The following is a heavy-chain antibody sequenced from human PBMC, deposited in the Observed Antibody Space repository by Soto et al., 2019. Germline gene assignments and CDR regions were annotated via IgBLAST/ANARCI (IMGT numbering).Heavy chain of an antibody. CDR2: ISGSGGST. CDR3: AKALDTIFGVVNDAFDI. J-gene: IGHJ3*02. V-gene: IGHV3-23*01. CDR1: GFTFSSYA. Sequence: GGSLRLSCAASGFTFSSYAMSWVRQAPGKGLEWVSAISGSGGSTYYADSVKGRFTISRDNSKNTLYLQMNSLRAEDTAVYYFAKALDTIFGVVNDAFDIWGQGTMVTVSS. D-gene: IGHD3-3*01.